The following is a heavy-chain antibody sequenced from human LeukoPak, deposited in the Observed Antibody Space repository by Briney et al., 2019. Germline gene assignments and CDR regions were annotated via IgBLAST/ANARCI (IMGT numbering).Heavy chain of an antibody. J-gene: IGHJ4*02. CDR3: VRDYCSSTSCYFDY. D-gene: IGHD2-2*01. CDR1: GYTFTNYG. Sequence: ASVKVSCKASGYTFTNYGISWVRQAPGQGLEWMGWISAYNGNTNYAQKLQGRVSMTTDTSTSTAYMELRSLRSDDTAVYYCVRDYCSSTSCYFDYWGQGTLVTVSS. CDR2: ISAYNGNT. V-gene: IGHV1-18*04.